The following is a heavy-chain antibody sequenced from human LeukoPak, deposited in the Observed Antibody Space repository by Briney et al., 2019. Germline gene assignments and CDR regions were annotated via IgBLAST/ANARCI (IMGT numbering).Heavy chain of an antibody. Sequence: SETLSLTCNVSADSIKNYYWSWIRQPAGKGLEWIGRMYTSGSTNYNPSLKSRVTMSVDTSKNQFSLKLSSVTAADTAVYYCARGGYNWNSWYFDLWGRGTLVTVSS. V-gene: IGHV4-4*07. J-gene: IGHJ2*01. CDR1: ADSIKNYY. CDR3: ARGGYNWNSWYFDL. CDR2: MYTSGST. D-gene: IGHD1/OR15-1a*01.